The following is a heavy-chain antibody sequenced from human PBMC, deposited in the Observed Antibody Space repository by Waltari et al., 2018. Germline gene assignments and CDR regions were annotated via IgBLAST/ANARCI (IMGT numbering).Heavy chain of an antibody. CDR1: GGSISSGSYY. CDR2: INHSGST. D-gene: IGHD3-10*01. Sequence: QVQLQESGPGLVKPSQTLSLTCTVSGGSISSGSYYWSWIRQPAGKGLEWIGEINHSGSTNYNPSLKSRVTISVDTSKNQFSLKLSSVTAADTAVYYCARGPFLGLWYNWFDPWGQGTLVTVSS. J-gene: IGHJ5*02. CDR3: ARGPFLGLWYNWFDP. V-gene: IGHV4-61*02.